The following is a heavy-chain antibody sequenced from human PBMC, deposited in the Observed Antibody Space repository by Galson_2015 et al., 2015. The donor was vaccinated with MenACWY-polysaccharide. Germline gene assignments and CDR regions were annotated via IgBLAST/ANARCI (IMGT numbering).Heavy chain of an antibody. CDR3: ARADCSGNSRYFAY. J-gene: IGHJ4*02. CDR1: GGTFSTYG. D-gene: IGHD2-15*01. CDR2: IIPFVAKT. V-gene: IGHV1-69*04. Sequence: SVKVSCKASGGTFSTYGFSWVRQAPGQGLEWMGRIIPFVAKTNYAQKFQGRVTVTADTSTSTAYMELSNLRSEDTAVYYCARADCSGNSRYFAYWGQGTLVIVS.